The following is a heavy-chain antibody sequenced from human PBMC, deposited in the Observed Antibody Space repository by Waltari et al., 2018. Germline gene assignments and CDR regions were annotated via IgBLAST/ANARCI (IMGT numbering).Heavy chain of an antibody. CDR2: ISGSGGST. J-gene: IGHJ4*02. CDR1: GFTFSSYA. V-gene: IGHV3-23*01. D-gene: IGHD3-10*01. Sequence: EVQLLESGGGLVQPGGSLRLPCAATGFTFSSYAMSWVRQAPGKGREGVSAISGSGGSTYYADSVKGRFTISRDNSKNTLYLQMNSLRAEDTAVYYCAKDRRYYYGSGSYYNVYYFDYWGQGTLVTVSS. CDR3: AKDRRYYYGSGSYYNVYYFDY.